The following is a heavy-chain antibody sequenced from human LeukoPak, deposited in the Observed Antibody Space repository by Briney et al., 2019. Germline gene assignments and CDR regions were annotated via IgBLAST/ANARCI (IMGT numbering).Heavy chain of an antibody. V-gene: IGHV3-48*03. CDR2: ISSSGSTI. CDR1: GFTFSSYE. Sequence: PGGSLRLSCAASGFTFSSYEMNWVRQAPGKGLEWVSYISSSGSTIYYADSVKGRFTISRDNAKNSLSLQMNSLRAEDTAVYYCARPSGYDSSGYYYGGPDAFDIWGQGTMVTVSS. J-gene: IGHJ3*02. D-gene: IGHD3-22*01. CDR3: ARPSGYDSSGYYYGGPDAFDI.